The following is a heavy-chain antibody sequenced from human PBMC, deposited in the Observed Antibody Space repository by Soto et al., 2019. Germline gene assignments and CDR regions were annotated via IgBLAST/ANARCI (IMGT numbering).Heavy chain of an antibody. CDR3: ARDWGTHYDFWRGSAMDV. CDR2: INPNSGGT. J-gene: IGHJ6*02. CDR1: GYTFTGYY. Sequence: ASVKVSCKASGYTFTGYYMHWVRQAPGQGLEWMGWINPNSGGTNYAQKFQGRVTMTRDTSISTAYMELSRLRSEDTAVYYCARDWGTHYDFWRGSAMDVWGQGTTVTVSS. V-gene: IGHV1-2*02. D-gene: IGHD3-3*01.